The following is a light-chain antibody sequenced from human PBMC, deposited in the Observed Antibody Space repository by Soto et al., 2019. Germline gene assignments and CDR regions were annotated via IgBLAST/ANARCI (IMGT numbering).Light chain of an antibody. CDR1: TSNLGSNT. J-gene: IGLJ3*02. CDR2: SNN. CDR3: STWDDSLNGVV. Sequence: QSVLTQPPSASGTPGQRVTISCSGSTSNLGSNTVNWYQQLPRTAPKLLIYSNNERPSGVPDRFSGSKSGTSASLATSGLQSEDEADYYCSTWDDSLNGVVFGGGTKLTVL. V-gene: IGLV1-44*01.